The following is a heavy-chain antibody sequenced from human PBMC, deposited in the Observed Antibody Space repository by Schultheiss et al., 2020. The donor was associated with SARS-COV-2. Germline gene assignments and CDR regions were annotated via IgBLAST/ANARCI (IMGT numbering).Heavy chain of an antibody. CDR2: ISYDGSNK. V-gene: IGHV3-30*03. J-gene: IGHJ6*02. CDR3: ARGLKGPLYYDFQAYGMDV. Sequence: GGSLRLSCAASGFTFSSYGMHWVRQAPGKGLEWVAVISYDGSNKYYADSVKGRFTISRDNSKNTLYLQMNSLRAEDTAVYYCARGLKGPLYYDFQAYGMDVWGQGTTVTVSS. D-gene: IGHD3-3*01. CDR1: GFTFSSYG.